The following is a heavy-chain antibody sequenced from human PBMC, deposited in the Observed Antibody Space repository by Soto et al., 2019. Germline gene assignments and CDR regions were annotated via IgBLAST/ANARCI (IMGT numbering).Heavy chain of an antibody. CDR3: ARVVVTGRGYFQH. Sequence: QVQLVQSGAEVKKPGASVKVSCKASGYTFTEYWLHWARQAPGQRLEWMGSINGASGITDYSQSCQGRVTFTRDTSESTVDMELSSLRSEDTAVYYCARVVVTGRGYFQHWGQGTPVTV. D-gene: IGHD3-22*01. V-gene: IGHV1-3*01. CDR1: GYTFTEYW. CDR2: INGASGIT. J-gene: IGHJ1*01.